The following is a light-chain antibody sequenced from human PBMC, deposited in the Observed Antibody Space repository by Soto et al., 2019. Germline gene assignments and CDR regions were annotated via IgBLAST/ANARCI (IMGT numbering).Light chain of an antibody. CDR1: QSVSSSY. V-gene: IGKV3-15*01. CDR3: QQYNNWPPYT. J-gene: IGKJ2*01. CDR2: GAS. Sequence: EIVLTQSPGTLSLSPGERATLSCRASQSVSSSYLAWYQQKPGQAPRLLIYGASTRATETPARFSGSGSATDFTLTISNLQSEDFAVYYCQQYNNWPPYTFGQGTKVDIK.